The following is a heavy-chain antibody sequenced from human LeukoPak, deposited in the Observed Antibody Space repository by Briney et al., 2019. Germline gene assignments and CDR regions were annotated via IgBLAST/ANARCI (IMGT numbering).Heavy chain of an antibody. D-gene: IGHD6-6*01. Sequence: SETLSLTCAVSGGSISSSNWWSWVRQPPGKGLEWIGEIYHSGSTNYNPSLKSQVTISVDKSKNQFSLKLSSVTAADTAVYYCAREPNYSSSSWGQGTLVTVSS. CDR2: IYHSGST. CDR1: GGSISSSNW. CDR3: AREPNYSSSS. V-gene: IGHV4-4*02. J-gene: IGHJ5*02.